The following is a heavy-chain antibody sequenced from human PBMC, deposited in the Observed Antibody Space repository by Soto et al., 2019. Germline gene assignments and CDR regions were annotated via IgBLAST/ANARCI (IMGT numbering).Heavy chain of an antibody. J-gene: IGHJ2*01. Sequence: QVQLQESGPGLVKPSQTLSLTCTVSGGSISSGGYYWSWIRQHPGKGLEWIGYIYYSGSTYYNPSLKSRVTISVDTSKNQFSLKLSSVTAADTAVYYCARGATGDYLSARQYWYFDLWGRGTLVTVSS. CDR3: ARGATGDYLSARQYWYFDL. CDR2: IYYSGST. CDR1: GGSISSGGYY. D-gene: IGHD4-17*01. V-gene: IGHV4-31*03.